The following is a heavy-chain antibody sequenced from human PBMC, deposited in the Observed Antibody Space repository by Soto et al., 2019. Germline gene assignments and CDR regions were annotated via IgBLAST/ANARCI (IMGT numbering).Heavy chain of an antibody. D-gene: IGHD5-18*01. Sequence: QVQLQESGPGLVKPSETLSLTCTVSGGSVNSGSYYWSWIRQPPGKGLEWIGNVYYSGSTNYNPSLMSRXTXSXXSSKNQFSLKLSSVTAADTAVYYCARVMVGYGGDYWGQGTLVTVSS. CDR3: ARVMVGYGGDY. CDR1: GGSVNSGSYY. J-gene: IGHJ4*02. V-gene: IGHV4-61*01. CDR2: VYYSGST.